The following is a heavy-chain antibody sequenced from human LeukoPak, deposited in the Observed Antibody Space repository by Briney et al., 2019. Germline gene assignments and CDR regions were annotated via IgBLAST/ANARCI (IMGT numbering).Heavy chain of an antibody. V-gene: IGHV4-59*01. Sequence: LETLSLTCTVSGGSISSYYWSRIRQPPGKGLEWIGYIYYSGSTNYNPSLKSRVTISVDTSKNQFSLKLSSVTAADTAVYYCASLIPAANRWGLDYWGQGTLVTVSS. D-gene: IGHD2-2*01. CDR3: ASLIPAANRWGLDY. CDR1: GGSISSYY. CDR2: IYYSGST. J-gene: IGHJ4*02.